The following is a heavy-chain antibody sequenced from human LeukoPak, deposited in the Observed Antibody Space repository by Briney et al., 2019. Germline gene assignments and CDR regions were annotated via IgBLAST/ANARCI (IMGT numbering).Heavy chain of an antibody. CDR2: ISYSGST. J-gene: IGHJ6*03. D-gene: IGHD2-2*02. CDR1: GGSISSGDYY. CDR3: AREILDIVVVPAAIPAYYYYYMDV. V-gene: IGHV4-61*08. Sequence: SETLSLTCTVSGGSISSGDYYWSWIRQPPGKGLEWIGYISYSGSTNYNPSLKSRITISLDTSKNQFSLKLSSVTAADTAVYYCAREILDIVVVPAAIPAYYYYYMDVWGKGTTVTVSS.